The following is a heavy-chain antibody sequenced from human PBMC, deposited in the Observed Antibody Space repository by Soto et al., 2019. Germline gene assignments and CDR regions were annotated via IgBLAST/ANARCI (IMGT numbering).Heavy chain of an antibody. CDR2: IYYSGST. CDR1: GGSISSYY. V-gene: IGHV4-59*01. CDR3: ARADRGEQWLAPDY. J-gene: IGHJ4*02. Sequence: QVQLQESGPGLVKPSETLSLTCTVSGGSISSYYWSWIRQPPGKGLEWIGYIYYSGSTNYNPSLKSRVTISVDTSKNQFSLKLSSVTAADTAVYYCARADRGEQWLAPDYWGQGTLVTVSS. D-gene: IGHD6-19*01.